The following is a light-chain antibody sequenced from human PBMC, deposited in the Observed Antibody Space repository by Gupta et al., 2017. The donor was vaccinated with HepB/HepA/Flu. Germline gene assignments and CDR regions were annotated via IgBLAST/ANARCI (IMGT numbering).Light chain of an antibody. CDR2: GNN. V-gene: IGLV1-40*01. CDR3: QSYDSSLSGVV. Sequence: QSVLTQPPSVSGAPGQRVTISCTGGRSNIEAGYDVHWYQQFPGTAPKLLIYGNNNRPSGVPDRFSGSKSGTSASLAITGLQAEDEADYYCQSYDSSLSGVVFGGGTKLTVL. CDR1: RSNIEAGYD. J-gene: IGLJ3*02.